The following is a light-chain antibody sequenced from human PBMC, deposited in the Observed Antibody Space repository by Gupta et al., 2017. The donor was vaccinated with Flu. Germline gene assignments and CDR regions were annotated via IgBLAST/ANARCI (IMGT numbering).Light chain of an antibody. J-gene: IGLJ2*01. CDR1: SSDIGSYNY. CDR2: GVT. V-gene: IGLV2-14*01. Sequence: QSALTQPASVSGSPGPSITISCTGTSSDIGSYNYVSWYQPHPGQAPKLLIYGVTNRPAGVSNRFSASKSGDTASLTISGLQAEDEAYYYCSSCISSSTLVFGGGTKLTVL. CDR3: SSCISSSTLV.